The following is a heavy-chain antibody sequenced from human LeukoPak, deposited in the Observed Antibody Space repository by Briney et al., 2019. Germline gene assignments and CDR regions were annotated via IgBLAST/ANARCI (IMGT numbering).Heavy chain of an antibody. J-gene: IGHJ4*02. Sequence: PGASLRLSCAASGLSFSSYGIYWVRPAPGKGLEWVAVSWHDESAEFYGGAVKGRFSISRDNSKNTLYLQMDRLRVEDTARYYCAKDHRGGWSGYFDSWGQGALVTVSS. D-gene: IGHD6-19*01. CDR2: SWHDESAE. CDR3: AKDHRGGWSGYFDS. CDR1: GLSFSSYG. V-gene: IGHV3-33*06.